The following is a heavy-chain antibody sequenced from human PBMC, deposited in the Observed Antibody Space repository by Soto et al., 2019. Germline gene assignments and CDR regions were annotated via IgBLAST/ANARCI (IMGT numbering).Heavy chain of an antibody. J-gene: IGHJ6*02. Sequence: GGSLRLSCASSGCTCSSYSMSWVRQATGKGLEWVAVISYDGSNKYYADSVKGRFTISRDNSKNTLYLQMNSLRAEDTAVYYCARDPIYGDYVWGKYYYYGMDVWGQGTTGTVSS. CDR1: GCTCSSYS. CDR2: ISYDGSNK. V-gene: IGHV3-30*03. CDR3: ARDPIYGDYVWGKYYYYGMDV. D-gene: IGHD4-17*01.